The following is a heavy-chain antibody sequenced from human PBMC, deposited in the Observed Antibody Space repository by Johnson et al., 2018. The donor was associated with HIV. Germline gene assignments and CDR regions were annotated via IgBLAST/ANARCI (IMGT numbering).Heavy chain of an antibody. CDR2: IYSGGST. CDR3: TTDPMAAAGHEAFDV. V-gene: IGHV3-66*02. Sequence: MLLVESGGGLVQPGGSLRLSCAVSGFTVSSNYMSWVRQAPGKGLEWVSVIYSGGSTYYADSVKGRFTISRDNSKNTLYLQMNSLRAEDTAVYYCTTDPMAAAGHEAFDVWGQGTVVTVSS. D-gene: IGHD6-13*01. CDR1: GFTVSSNY. J-gene: IGHJ3*01.